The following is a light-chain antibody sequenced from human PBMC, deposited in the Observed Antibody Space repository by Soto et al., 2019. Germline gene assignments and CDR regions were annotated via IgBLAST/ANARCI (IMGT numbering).Light chain of an antibody. CDR2: SNN. J-gene: IGLJ2*01. CDR3: AAWDDSLNGVV. Sequence: QSVLTQPPSASGTPGQRVTISCSGSSSNIGSNTVNWYQQLPGTAPQLLIYSNNQRPSGVPDRFSGSKSCTSASLAISGLQSEDEADYYCAAWDDSLNGVVFGGGTKLTVL. CDR1: SSNIGSNT. V-gene: IGLV1-44*01.